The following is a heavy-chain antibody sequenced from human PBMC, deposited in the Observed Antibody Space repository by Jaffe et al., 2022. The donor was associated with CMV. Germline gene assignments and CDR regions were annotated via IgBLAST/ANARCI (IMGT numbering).Heavy chain of an antibody. J-gene: IGHJ4*02. Sequence: VKIVESGGGVVQPGRSLRLSCVASGFTFGNYGLHWVRQAPGKGLEWVAVISHDGSQKNYGDSLKGRFTISRDNAKKTLYLEMNSLQTDDTGVYYCAKQGALAGDLDYWGQGTLVTVSS. V-gene: IGHV3-30*18. CDR3: AKQGALAGDLDY. D-gene: IGHD6-19*01. CDR1: GFTFGNYG. CDR2: ISHDGSQK.